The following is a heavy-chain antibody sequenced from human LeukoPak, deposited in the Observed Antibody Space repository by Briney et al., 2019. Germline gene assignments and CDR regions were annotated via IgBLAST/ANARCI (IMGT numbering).Heavy chain of an antibody. CDR1: GYTFTGDY. CDR3: ARERIGYYDSSGYAFDN. J-gene: IGHJ3*02. V-gene: IGHV1-2*06. Sequence: ASVKVSCKASGYTFTGDYMHWVRQAPGQGLEWMGRINPNSGGTNYAQKFQGRVTMTRDTSISTVYMELSRLRSDDKAVYYCARERIGYYDSSGYAFDNWGQGTMVTVSS. D-gene: IGHD3-22*01. CDR2: INPNSGGT.